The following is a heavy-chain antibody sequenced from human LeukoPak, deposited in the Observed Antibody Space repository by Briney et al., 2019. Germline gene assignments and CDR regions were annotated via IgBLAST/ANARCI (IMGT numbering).Heavy chain of an antibody. J-gene: IGHJ4*02. D-gene: IGHD3-22*01. V-gene: IGHV3-66*01. CDR3: ARTNYYDSSALFDY. CDR1: GFTVSSNY. Sequence: PGGSLRLSCAASGFTVSSNYMSWVRQAPGKGLEWVSVIYSGGSTYYADSVKGRFTISRDNSKNTLYLQMNSLRAEGTAVYYCARTNYYDSSALFDYWGQGTLVTVSS. CDR2: IYSGGST.